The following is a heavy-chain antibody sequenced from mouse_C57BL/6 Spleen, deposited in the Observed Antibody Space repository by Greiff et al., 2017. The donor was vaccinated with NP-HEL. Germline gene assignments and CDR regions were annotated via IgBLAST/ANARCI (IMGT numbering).Heavy chain of an antibody. D-gene: IGHD1-1*01. CDR2: ISSGGSYT. Sequence: DVHLVESGGDLVKPGGSLKLSCAASGFTFSSYGMSWVRQTPDKRLEWVATISSGGSYTYYPDSVKGRFTISRDNAKNTLYLQMSSLKSEDTAMYYCARQTVVASFDYWGQGTTLTVSS. J-gene: IGHJ2*01. V-gene: IGHV5-6*01. CDR3: ARQTVVASFDY. CDR1: GFTFSSYG.